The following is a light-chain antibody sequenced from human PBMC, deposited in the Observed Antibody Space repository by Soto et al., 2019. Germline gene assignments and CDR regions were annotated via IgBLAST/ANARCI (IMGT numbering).Light chain of an antibody. V-gene: IGLV1-40*01. CDR2: GNS. CDR1: SSNIGAGYD. J-gene: IGLJ3*02. Sequence: QLVLTQPPSVSGAPGQRVTISYTGSSSNIGAGYDVHWYQQLPGTAPKLLIYGNSNRPSGVPDRFSGSKSGTSASLAITGLQAEDEADYYCQSYDSSLSALFGGGTKLTVL. CDR3: QSYDSSLSAL.